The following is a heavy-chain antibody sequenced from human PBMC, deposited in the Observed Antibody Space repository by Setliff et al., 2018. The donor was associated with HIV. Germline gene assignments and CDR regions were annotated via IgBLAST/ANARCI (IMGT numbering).Heavy chain of an antibody. CDR1: GGSVSSSDYY. Sequence: PSETLSLTCTVSGGSVSSSDYYWGWIRQPPGKGLEWIGSIYHSGIVNYNPSLQSRVTISTDTSKNQFSLRLNSVTVADTAVYYCARVRLRVPPSIFDYWGMGSLVTVSS. D-gene: IGHD2-2*01. J-gene: IGHJ4*02. CDR2: IYHSGIV. V-gene: IGHV4-39*07. CDR3: ARVRLRVPPSIFDY.